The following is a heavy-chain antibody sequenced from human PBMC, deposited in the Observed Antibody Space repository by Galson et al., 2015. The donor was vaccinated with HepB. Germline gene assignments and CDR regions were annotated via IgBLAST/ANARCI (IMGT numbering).Heavy chain of an antibody. CDR3: ATDHYVSSGYYAFDI. Sequence: QSGAEVKKPGESLRISCKGSGYRFSSYWIGWVRQMPGKGLEWMAIIYPGDSDTRYSPSFQGQVTISADKSINTAYLEWRSLKASDTAMYYCATDHYVSSGYYAFDIWGQGTMVTVSS. CDR1: GYRFSSYW. CDR2: IYPGDSDT. D-gene: IGHD3-22*01. J-gene: IGHJ3*02. V-gene: IGHV5-51*03.